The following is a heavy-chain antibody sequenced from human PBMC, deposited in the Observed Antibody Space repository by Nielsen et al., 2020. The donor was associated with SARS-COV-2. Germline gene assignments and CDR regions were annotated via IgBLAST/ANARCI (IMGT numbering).Heavy chain of an antibody. CDR2: ISYDGSNK. V-gene: IGHV3-30*03. Sequence: GESLKISCAASGFTFSSYGMHWVRQAPGKGLEWVAVISYDGSNKYYADSVKGRFTISRDESKNTLYLQMNSLRAEDTAVYYCTGGVGRYYFDYRGQGTLVTVSS. CDR3: TGGVGRYYFDY. CDR1: GFTFSSYG. J-gene: IGHJ4*02. D-gene: IGHD3-16*01.